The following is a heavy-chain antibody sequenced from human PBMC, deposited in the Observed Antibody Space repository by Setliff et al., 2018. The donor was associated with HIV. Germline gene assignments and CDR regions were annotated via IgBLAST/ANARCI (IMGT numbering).Heavy chain of an antibody. J-gene: IGHJ4*02. CDR2: IWYDGNNK. V-gene: IGHV3-33*06. CDR1: GFSFSSYG. CDR3: AKDRRLPISLGLFDY. Sequence: PGGSLRLSCAASGFSFSSYGMHWVRQAPGKGMEWVAGIWYDGNNKYYEDSVKGRFTISRDNSKNTLYLQMNSLRAEDTAVYYCAKDRRLPISLGLFDYWGQGTLVTVSS. D-gene: IGHD5-18*01.